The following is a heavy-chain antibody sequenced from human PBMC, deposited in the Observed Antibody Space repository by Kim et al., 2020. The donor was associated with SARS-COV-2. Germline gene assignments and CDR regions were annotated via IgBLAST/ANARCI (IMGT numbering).Heavy chain of an antibody. V-gene: IGHV3-9*01. CDR1: EFSFGDYA. CDR3: VKTGESRTAGKRGALDI. D-gene: IGHD2-8*02. J-gene: IGHJ3*02. CDR2: ISWNSAAT. Sequence: GGSLRLSCATSEFSFGDYAMHWVRQAPGRGLEYVSGISWNSAATLYADSVQGRFTISRDNAKKSLYLQMNSLRPEDTALYYCVKTGESRTAGKRGALDIWGQGTVVTVSP.